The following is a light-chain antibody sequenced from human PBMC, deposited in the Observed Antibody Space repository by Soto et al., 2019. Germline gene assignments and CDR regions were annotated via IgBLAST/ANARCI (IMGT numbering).Light chain of an antibody. CDR2: DAS. CDR1: PSVSSY. Sequence: EIVLTQSPATLSLSPGERATLSCRASPSVSSYLAWYQQKPGQAPRLLIYDASNRATGIPARFSGSGSGTDFALTISSLEPGEFAVYYCQQRSNWPWTFGQGTKVEIK. J-gene: IGKJ1*01. CDR3: QQRSNWPWT. V-gene: IGKV3-11*01.